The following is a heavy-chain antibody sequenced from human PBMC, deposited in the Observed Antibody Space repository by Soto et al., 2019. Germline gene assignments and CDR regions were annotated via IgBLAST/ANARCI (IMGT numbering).Heavy chain of an antibody. J-gene: IGHJ4*02. CDR1: GFTFSHFA. Sequence: EVQLLESGGGLVQPGGSLRLSCAASGFTFSHFAMSWVRQAPGKGLEWVSTLSGGDDSTYYADSVKDRFTISRDNSKNTLYLQLNSLRAEDTAVYYCAKKYHYGSGTYLYYFDSWGQGTLVTVSS. CDR2: LSGGDDST. V-gene: IGHV3-23*01. CDR3: AKKYHYGSGTYLYYFDS. D-gene: IGHD3-10*01.